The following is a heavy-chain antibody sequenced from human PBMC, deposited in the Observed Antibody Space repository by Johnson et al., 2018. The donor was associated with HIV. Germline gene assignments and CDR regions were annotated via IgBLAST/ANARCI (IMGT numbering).Heavy chain of an antibody. J-gene: IGHJ3*02. V-gene: IGHV3-30*04. CDR2: ISYDGSNK. Sequence: QLVESGGGVVQPGRSLRLSCAASGFTFSSYAMHWVRQAPGKGLEWVAVISYDGSNKYYADSVKGRFTISRDNSKNTLYLQMNSLRAEDTAVYYCASLDAFDIWGQGTMVTVSS. CDR1: GFTFSSYA. CDR3: ASLDAFDI.